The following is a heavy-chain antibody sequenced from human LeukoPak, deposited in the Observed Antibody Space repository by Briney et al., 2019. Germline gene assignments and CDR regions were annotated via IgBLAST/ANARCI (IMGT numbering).Heavy chain of an antibody. D-gene: IGHD3-22*01. Sequence: PSETLSLTCAVYGGSFSGYYWSWIRQPPGKGLEWMGEINHSGSTNYNPSLKSRVTISVDTSKNQFSLKLSSVTAADTAVYYCTRGSIAYYYMDVWGKGTTVTISS. CDR1: GGSFSGYY. CDR2: INHSGST. V-gene: IGHV4-34*01. J-gene: IGHJ6*03. CDR3: TRGSIAYYYMDV.